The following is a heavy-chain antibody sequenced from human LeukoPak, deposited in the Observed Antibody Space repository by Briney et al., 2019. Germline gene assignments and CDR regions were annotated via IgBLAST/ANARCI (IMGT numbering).Heavy chain of an antibody. Sequence: GGSLRLSCAASGFTVSSNYMSWVRQAPGKGLEWVSSISSSSSYIYYADSVKGRFTISRDNAKNSLYLQMNSLRAEDTAVYYCARAAAAPTDWFDPWGQGTLVTVSS. CDR1: GFTVSSNY. J-gene: IGHJ5*02. CDR2: ISSSSSYI. V-gene: IGHV3-21*01. D-gene: IGHD6-13*01. CDR3: ARAAAAPTDWFDP.